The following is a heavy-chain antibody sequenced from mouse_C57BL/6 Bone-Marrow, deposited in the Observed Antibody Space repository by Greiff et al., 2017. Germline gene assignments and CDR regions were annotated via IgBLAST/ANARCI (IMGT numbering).Heavy chain of an antibody. Sequence: EVQLQQSGAELVKPGASVKLSCTASGFNIKDYYMHWVKQRTEQGLEWIGRIDPEDGETKYAPKFQGKATITADTSSNTAYLQLSSLTSEDTAVYYYASPKRQYYFDYWGQGTTLTVSS. J-gene: IGHJ2*01. D-gene: IGHD6-1*01. CDR1: GFNIKDYY. CDR2: IDPEDGET. CDR3: ASPKRQYYFDY. V-gene: IGHV14-2*01.